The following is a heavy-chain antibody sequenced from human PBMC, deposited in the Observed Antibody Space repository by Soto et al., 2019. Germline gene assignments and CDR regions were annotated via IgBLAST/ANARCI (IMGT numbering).Heavy chain of an antibody. V-gene: IGHV5-10-1*01. CDR1: GYSFTSYW. CDR2: IDPSDSYT. CDR3: ASYIAVAGTPYYYGMDV. J-gene: IGHJ6*02. D-gene: IGHD6-19*01. Sequence: GESLKISCKGSGYSFTSYWISWVRQMPGKGLEWMGRIDPSDSYTNYSPSFQGHVTISADKSISTAYLQWSSLKASDTAMYYCASYIAVAGTPYYYGMDVWGQGTTVTVS.